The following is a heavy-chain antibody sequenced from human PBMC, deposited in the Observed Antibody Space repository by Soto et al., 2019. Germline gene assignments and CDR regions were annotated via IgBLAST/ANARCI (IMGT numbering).Heavy chain of an antibody. V-gene: IGHV1-69*13. CDR1: GGTFSSYA. CDR3: ARVRELAFDI. CDR2: IIPIFGTA. J-gene: IGHJ3*02. Sequence: ASVKVSCKASGGTFSSYAISWVRQAPGQGLEWMGGIIPIFGTANYAQKFQGRVTITADESTSTAYMELSSLRSEDTAVYYCARVRELAFDIWGQWTMVTVSS.